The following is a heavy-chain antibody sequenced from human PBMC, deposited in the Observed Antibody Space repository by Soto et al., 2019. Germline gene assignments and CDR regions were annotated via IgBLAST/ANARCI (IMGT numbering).Heavy chain of an antibody. V-gene: IGHV4-39*01. CDR1: GGSISSSSYY. CDR2: IYYSGST. J-gene: IGHJ4*02. Sequence: PSETLCLTCTVSGGSISSSSYYWGWIRQPPGKGLEWIGSIYYSGSTYYNPSLKSRVTISVDTSKNQFSLKLSSVTAADTAVYYCARHMPRITIFGVVTEFDYWGQGTLVTVSS. CDR3: ARHMPRITIFGVVTEFDY. D-gene: IGHD3-3*01.